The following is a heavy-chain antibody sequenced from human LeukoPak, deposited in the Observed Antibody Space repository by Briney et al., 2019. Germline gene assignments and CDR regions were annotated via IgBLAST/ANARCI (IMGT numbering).Heavy chain of an antibody. CDR2: ISYIGST. J-gene: IGHJ3*02. CDR3: ARDPTTVTKGLDI. Sequence: SETLSLTCTVSGGSFSGHYWSWIRQPPGKGLEWIGYISYIGSTNYNPSLKSRATISVDTSKNQFSLKLSSVTAADTAVYYCARDPTTVTKGLDIWGQGTMVTVSS. CDR1: GGSFSGHY. D-gene: IGHD4-17*01. V-gene: IGHV4-59*11.